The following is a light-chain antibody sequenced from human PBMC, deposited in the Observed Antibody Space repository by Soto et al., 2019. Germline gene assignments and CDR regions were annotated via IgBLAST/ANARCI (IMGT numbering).Light chain of an antibody. CDR2: AAS. V-gene: IGKV1-39*01. CDR1: QSISDY. CDR3: QQSFSNHQIT. J-gene: IGKJ5*01. Sequence: DIRMTQSPSSLSASLGDRVTITCRASQSISDYLHWYQQRPGEAPKLLIYAASSLQSGVPSRFSGSGSGTDFTLTITSLQPEDFATYYCQQSFSNHQITFGQGTRLEIK.